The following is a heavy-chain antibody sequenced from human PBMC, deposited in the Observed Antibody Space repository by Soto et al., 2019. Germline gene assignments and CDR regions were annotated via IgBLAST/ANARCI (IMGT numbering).Heavy chain of an antibody. CDR3: ARGMESYGSGSYSGMDV. CDR2: IIPIFGTA. Sequence: SVKVSCKASGYTFTGYYMHWVRQAPGQGLEWMGGIIPIFGTANYAQKFQGRVTITADESTSTAYMELSSLRSEDTAVYYCARGMESYGSGSYSGMDVWGQGTTVTVSS. V-gene: IGHV1-69*13. D-gene: IGHD3-10*01. CDR1: GYTFTGYY. J-gene: IGHJ6*02.